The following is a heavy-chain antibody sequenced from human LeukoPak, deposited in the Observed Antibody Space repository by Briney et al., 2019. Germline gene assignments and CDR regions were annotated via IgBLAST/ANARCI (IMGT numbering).Heavy chain of an antibody. V-gene: IGHV4-34*01. J-gene: IGHJ4*02. CDR3: ARRGWAFSSGWYFPY. Sequence: SETLSLTCAVYGGSFSGYYWSWIRQPPGKGLEWIGEINHSGSTNYNPSLKSRVTISVDTSKNQFSLKLSSVTAADTAVYYCARRGWAFSSGWYFPYWGQGTLVTVSS. CDR1: GGSFSGYY. CDR2: INHSGST. D-gene: IGHD6-19*01.